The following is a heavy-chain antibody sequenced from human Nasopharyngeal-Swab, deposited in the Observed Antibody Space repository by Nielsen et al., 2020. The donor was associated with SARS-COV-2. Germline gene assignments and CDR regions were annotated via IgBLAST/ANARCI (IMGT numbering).Heavy chain of an antibody. V-gene: IGHV3-23*01. Sequence: GKSLKTSCAASGFTFSSYAMSWVRQAPGKGLEWVSAISGSGGSTYYADSVKGRFTISRDNSKNTLYLQMNSLRAEDTAVYYCAKRPTGSTFGDWGQGTLVTVSS. J-gene: IGHJ4*02. CDR2: ISGSGGST. D-gene: IGHD3-16*01. CDR3: AKRPTGSTFGD. CDR1: GFTFSSYA.